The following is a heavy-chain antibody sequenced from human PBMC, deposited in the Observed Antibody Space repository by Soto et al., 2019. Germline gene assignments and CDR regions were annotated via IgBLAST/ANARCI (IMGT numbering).Heavy chain of an antibody. V-gene: IGHV1-8*01. Sequence: ASVKVSCKASGYTFTSYNVNWVRQATGQGLEWMGWMNPNSGNAGYAQKFQGRVTLTRNTSIGTAYMEMSSLRSDDTAVYYCARASSGYGFDAFDMWGQGTTVTVSS. J-gene: IGHJ3*02. CDR1: GYTFTSYN. CDR2: MNPNSGNA. D-gene: IGHD5-12*01. CDR3: ARASSGYGFDAFDM.